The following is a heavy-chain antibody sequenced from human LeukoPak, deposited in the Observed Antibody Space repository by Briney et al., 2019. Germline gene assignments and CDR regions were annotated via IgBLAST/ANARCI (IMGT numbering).Heavy chain of an antibody. Sequence: GASVKDSCKASGYTFTSYAMHWVRQAPGQRLEWMGWINAGNGNTKYSQKFQGRVTITRDTSASTAYMELSSLRSEDTAVYYCARDSSGYYGAFDYWGQGTLVTVSS. J-gene: IGHJ4*02. CDR1: GYTFTSYA. D-gene: IGHD3-22*01. CDR2: INAGNGNT. V-gene: IGHV1-3*01. CDR3: ARDSSGYYGAFDY.